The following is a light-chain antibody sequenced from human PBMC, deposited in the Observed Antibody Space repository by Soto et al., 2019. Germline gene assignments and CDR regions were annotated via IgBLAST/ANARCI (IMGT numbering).Light chain of an antibody. V-gene: IGKV1-39*01. CDR3: QQSNSTPLT. J-gene: IGKJ4*01. Sequence: DIQMTQSPSSLSASVGDSVTITCRASRSMSRFLNLYQQTPGKAPKLLIYATSNLQTGVPARFSGTGSGTDFTLTITNLQPEDFATYYCQQSNSTPLTFGGGTKVEIK. CDR1: RSMSRF. CDR2: ATS.